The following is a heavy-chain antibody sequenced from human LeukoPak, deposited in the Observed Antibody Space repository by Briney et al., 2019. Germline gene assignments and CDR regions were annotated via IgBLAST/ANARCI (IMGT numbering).Heavy chain of an antibody. D-gene: IGHD1-26*01. CDR3: AKRLGQGGVGYYGMDV. J-gene: IGHJ6*02. CDR1: GFTFSNYW. Sequence: GGSLRLSCAASGFTFSNYWMSWVRQAPGKGLEWVAVISYDGGNTYYADSVKGRITISRDNSKNTLYLQMNSLRAEDTAVYYCAKRLGQGGVGYYGMDVWGQGTTVTVSS. V-gene: IGHV3-30*18. CDR2: ISYDGGNT.